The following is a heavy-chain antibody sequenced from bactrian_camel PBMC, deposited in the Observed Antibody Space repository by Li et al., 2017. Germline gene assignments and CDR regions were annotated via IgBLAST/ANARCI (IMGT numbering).Heavy chain of an antibody. V-gene: IGHV3S55*01. CDR1: GYTDSRYC. D-gene: IGHD5*01. CDR2: IDFDGSG. Sequence: HVQLVESGGGSVQAGGSLRLSYVASGYTDSRYCMDWFRQAPGKEREGVAAIDFDGSGNYAHFVKGRFTISKDHAKNTLNLQMNSLKPEDTGMYYCAAGARGPWLVFEPYNYWGQGTQVTVS. J-gene: IGHJ4*01. CDR3: AAGARGPWLVFEPYNY.